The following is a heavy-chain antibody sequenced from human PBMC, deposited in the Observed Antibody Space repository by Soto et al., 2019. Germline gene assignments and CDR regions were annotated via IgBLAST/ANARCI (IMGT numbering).Heavy chain of an antibody. J-gene: IGHJ5*02. CDR1: CGPISSYY. D-gene: IGHD2-21*01. CDR3: ARGRNSRTEYCGTDRCAWFDP. V-gene: IGHV4-59*01. Sequence: PSEPMPVTCTVSCGPISSYYLTRVRHPPWKGLDLIVYIHYIGITTYNPSLKSRVTISIDTSKNQFSLNLNSVTAADTAVYYCARGRNSRTEYCGTDRCAWFDPWGQGALVTVS. CDR2: IHYIGIT.